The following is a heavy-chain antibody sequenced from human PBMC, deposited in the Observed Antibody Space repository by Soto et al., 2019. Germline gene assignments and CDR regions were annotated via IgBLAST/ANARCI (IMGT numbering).Heavy chain of an antibody. CDR1: GGSFSGYY. V-gene: IGHV4-59*01. CDR3: ARDLWGYCGTDCFPLDV. CDR2: MYNTGST. D-gene: IGHD2-21*02. Sequence: ETLSLTCAVYGGSFSGYYWSWIRQPPGKGLEWIGYMYNTGSTVYNPSFKSRVTISVDTSKNQFSLKLNSVTAADTAVYYCARDLWGYCGTDCFPLDVWGQGTTVTVSS. J-gene: IGHJ6*02.